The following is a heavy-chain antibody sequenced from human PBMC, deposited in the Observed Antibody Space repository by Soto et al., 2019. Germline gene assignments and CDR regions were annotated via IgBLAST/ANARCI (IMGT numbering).Heavy chain of an antibody. V-gene: IGHV1-2*04. D-gene: IGHD2-2*01. CDR2: INPNSGGT. CDR1: VYTFTCYY. J-gene: IGHJ5*02. CDR3: ARGRLHCSSTSCYLGWFDH. Sequence: XSVKVSCKASVYTFTCYYMHWVRQAPGQGLEWMGWINPNSGGTNYAQKFQGWVTMTRDTSISTAYMELSRLRSDDTAVYYCARGRLHCSSTSCYLGWFDHWGQGTLVTVSS.